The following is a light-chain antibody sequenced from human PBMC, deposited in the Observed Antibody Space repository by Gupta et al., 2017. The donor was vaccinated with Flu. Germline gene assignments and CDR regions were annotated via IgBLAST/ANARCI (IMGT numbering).Light chain of an antibody. CDR2: TAS. CDR3: QQSDSMPLT. CDR1: QSISNY. J-gene: IGKJ4*01. Sequence: DIQMTQSPSSLSAYVGDRVTITCRASQSISNYLNWYQQKPGNAPNLLIYTASSVQSGVPSRFSGSRSGTDFTLNISSLQPEDFATYYCQQSDSMPLTFGGGTKLEIK. V-gene: IGKV1-39*01.